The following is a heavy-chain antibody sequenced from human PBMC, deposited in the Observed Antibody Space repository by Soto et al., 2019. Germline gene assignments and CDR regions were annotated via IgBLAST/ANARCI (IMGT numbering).Heavy chain of an antibody. CDR3: ARDSHYYDSSGYYGFDY. J-gene: IGHJ4*02. V-gene: IGHV4-4*07. Sequence: QVQLQESGPGLVKPSETLSLTCTVSGGSISSYYWSWIRQPAGKGLEWIGRIYTSGSTNYNPALKSRVTMSVDTSKNQFSLKLSSVTAADTAVYYCARDSHYYDSSGYYGFDYWGQGTLVTVSS. CDR1: GGSISSYY. CDR2: IYTSGST. D-gene: IGHD3-22*01.